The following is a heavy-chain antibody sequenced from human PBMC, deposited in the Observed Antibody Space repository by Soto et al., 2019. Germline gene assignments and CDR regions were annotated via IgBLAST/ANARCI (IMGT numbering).Heavy chain of an antibody. CDR3: ARADSPYSSSFSNYNWFDP. D-gene: IGHD6-6*01. CDR1: GFTFSSYS. Sequence: GGSLRLSCAASGFTFSSYSMNWVRQAPGKGLEWVSSISSSSSYIYYADSVKGRFTISRDNAKNSLYLQMNSLRAEDTAVYYCARADSPYSSSFSNYNWFDPWGQGTLVTVSS. V-gene: IGHV3-21*01. CDR2: ISSSSSYI. J-gene: IGHJ5*02.